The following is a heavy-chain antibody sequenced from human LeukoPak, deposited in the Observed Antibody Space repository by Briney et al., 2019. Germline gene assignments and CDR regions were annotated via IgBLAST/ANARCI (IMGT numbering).Heavy chain of an antibody. Sequence: GGSLRLSCAASGFTFSSYWMSWVRQAPGKGLEWVANIKKDGSEKYYVDSVKGRFTISRDNAKTSLYLQMNSLRAEDTAVYYCARELSGVTGYTYGRGIDYWGQGTLVTVSS. D-gene: IGHD5-18*01. CDR3: ARELSGVTGYTYGRGIDY. V-gene: IGHV3-7*01. CDR1: GFTFSSYW. CDR2: IKKDGSEK. J-gene: IGHJ4*02.